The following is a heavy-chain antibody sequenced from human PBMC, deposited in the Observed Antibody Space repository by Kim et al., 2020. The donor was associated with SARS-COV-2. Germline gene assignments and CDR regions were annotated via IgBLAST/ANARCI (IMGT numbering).Heavy chain of an antibody. CDR3: AREYGAGSLGGDV. D-gene: IGHD4-17*01. V-gene: IGHV3-30*07. J-gene: IGHJ6*02. Sequence: YANTVKGRFPISRDNSKTTLYLQINSLRAEDTAVYYCAREYGAGSLGGDVWGQGTPVTVSS.